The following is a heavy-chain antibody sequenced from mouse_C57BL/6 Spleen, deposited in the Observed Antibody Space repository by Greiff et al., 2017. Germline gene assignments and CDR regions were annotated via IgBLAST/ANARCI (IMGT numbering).Heavy chain of an antibody. V-gene: IGHV1-69*01. CDR2: IDPSDSYT. Sequence: QVQLKQPGAELVMPGASVKLSCKASGYTFTSYWMHWVKQRPGQGLEWIGEIDPSDSYTNYNQKFKGKSTLTVDKSSSTAYMQLSSLTSEDSAVYYCARGEGYPFDYWGQGTTLTVSS. CDR1: GYTFTSYW. CDR3: ARGEGYPFDY. D-gene: IGHD2-2*01. J-gene: IGHJ2*01.